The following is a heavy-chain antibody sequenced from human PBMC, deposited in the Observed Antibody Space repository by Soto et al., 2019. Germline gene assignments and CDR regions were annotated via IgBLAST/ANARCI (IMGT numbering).Heavy chain of an antibody. D-gene: IGHD6-13*01. CDR3: TTDPPAAAVPFDY. J-gene: IGHJ4*02. CDR2: IKSKTDGGTT. Sequence: GGSLRLSCAASGFTFSNAWMSWVRQAPGKGLEWVGRIKSKTDGGTTDYAAPVKGRFTISRDDSKNTLYLQMNSLKTEATAVYYCTTDPPAAAVPFDYWGQGTLVTVSS. CDR1: GFTFSNAW. V-gene: IGHV3-15*01.